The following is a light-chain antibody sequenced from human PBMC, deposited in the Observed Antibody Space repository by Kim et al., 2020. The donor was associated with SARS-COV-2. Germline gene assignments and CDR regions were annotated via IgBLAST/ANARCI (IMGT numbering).Light chain of an antibody. J-gene: IGKJ2*01. Sequence: SASVGDRVTITCRASQSVNTWLAWYRQRPGKAPELLISQASVLQSGVSSKFSGSGSGTEFTLTIDSLQPDDCATYYCQQYIFYRFTFGQGTKLEI. CDR3: QQYIFYRFT. CDR2: QAS. CDR1: QSVNTW. V-gene: IGKV1-5*03.